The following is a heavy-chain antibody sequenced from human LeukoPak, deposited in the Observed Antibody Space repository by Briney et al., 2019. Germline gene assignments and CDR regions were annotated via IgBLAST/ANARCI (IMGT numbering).Heavy chain of an antibody. V-gene: IGHV5-10-1*01. D-gene: IGHD3-10*01. CDR2: IDPSDSYT. CDR3: ARQRYSGSGSYYYY. J-gene: IGHJ4*02. CDR1: GYSFTSYW. Sequence: HGESLKISCKCSGYSFTSYWINWVLQMPGKGLEWMERIDPSDSYTNYSPSFQGHVTISADKSISTAYLQWSSLKASDTAMYYCARQRYSGSGSYYYYWGQGTLVTVSS.